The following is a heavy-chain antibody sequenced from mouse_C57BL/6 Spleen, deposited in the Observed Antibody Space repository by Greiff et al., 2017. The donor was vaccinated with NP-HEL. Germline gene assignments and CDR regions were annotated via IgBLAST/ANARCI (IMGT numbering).Heavy chain of an antibody. CDR1: GFTFSSYA. CDR2: ISDGGSYT. J-gene: IGHJ4*01. D-gene: IGHD4-1*01. Sequence: EVMLVESGGGLVKPGGSLKLSCAASGFTFSSYAMSWVRQTPEKRLEWVATISDGGSYTYYPDNVKGRFTISRDNAKNNLYLQMSHLKSEDTAMYYCARDRELTGTYYAMDYWGQGTSVTVSA. V-gene: IGHV5-4*01. CDR3: ARDRELTGTYYAMDY.